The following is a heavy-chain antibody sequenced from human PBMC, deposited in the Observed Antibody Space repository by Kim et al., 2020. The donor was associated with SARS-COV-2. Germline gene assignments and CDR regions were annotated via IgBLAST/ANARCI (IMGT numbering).Heavy chain of an antibody. Sequence: YAQNFQARVTMTGDTSISTVYMELSSLSSDDTALYYCTRDAAPGSSDWFDPWGQGTLVTVSS. D-gene: IGHD6-25*01. CDR3: TRDAAPGSSDWFDP. J-gene: IGHJ5*02. V-gene: IGHV1-2*02.